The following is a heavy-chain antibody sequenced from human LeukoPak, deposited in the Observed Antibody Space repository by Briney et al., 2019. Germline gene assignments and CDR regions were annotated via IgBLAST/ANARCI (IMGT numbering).Heavy chain of an antibody. D-gene: IGHD6-19*01. CDR2: INPNSGGT. J-gene: IGHJ4*02. Sequence: ASVKVSCKASGYSFTAYYIHWVRQAPGQGLEWMGWINPNSGGTHYAQKFQGRDTMTRDTPISTAYMDLSRLTSDDTAVYYCARDGGRGWEFDYWGQGTLATVSS. CDR1: GYSFTAYY. CDR3: ARDGGRGWEFDY. V-gene: IGHV1-2*02.